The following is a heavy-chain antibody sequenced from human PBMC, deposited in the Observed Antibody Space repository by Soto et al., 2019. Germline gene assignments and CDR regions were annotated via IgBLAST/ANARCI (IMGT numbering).Heavy chain of an antibody. CDR3: ARGDIVVVPAAMPAPDDAFDI. CDR1: GFTFTSSA. CDR2: IVVGSGNT. D-gene: IGHD2-2*01. Sequence: GASVKVSCKASGFTFTSSAMQWVRQARGQRLEWIGWIVVGSGNTNYAQKFQDRVTMTRDMSTSTAYMELSRLRSDDTAVYYCARGDIVVVPAAMPAPDDAFDIWGQGTMVTVSS. J-gene: IGHJ3*02. V-gene: IGHV1-58*02.